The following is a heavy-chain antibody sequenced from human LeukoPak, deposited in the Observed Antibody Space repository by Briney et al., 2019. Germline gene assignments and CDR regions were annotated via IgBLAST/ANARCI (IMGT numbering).Heavy chain of an antibody. CDR3: ARDVGRSYDLDY. CDR2: ISAYNGNT. D-gene: IGHD3-16*01. J-gene: IGHJ4*02. V-gene: IGHV1-18*01. CDR1: GYTFTSYG. Sequence: ASVKVSCKASGYTFTSYGISWVRQAPGQGLEWMGWISAYNGNTDYAQSLQGRVTMTIDTSTSTVYMELRSLRSDDTAVYYCARDVGRSYDLDYWAQETLVTVSS.